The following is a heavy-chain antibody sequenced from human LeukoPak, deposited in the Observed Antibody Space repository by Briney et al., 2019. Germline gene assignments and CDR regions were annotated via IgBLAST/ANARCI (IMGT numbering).Heavy chain of an antibody. V-gene: IGHV4-61*01. CDR3: ARGIAVAASDYYYYYDMDV. Sequence: SETLSLTCTVSGGSVSSGSYYWSWIRQPPGKGLEWIGYIYYSGSTNYNPSLKSRVTISVDTSKNQFSLKLSSVTAADTAVYYCARGIAVAASDYYYYYDMDVWGQGTTVTVSS. D-gene: IGHD6-19*01. J-gene: IGHJ6*02. CDR2: IYYSGST. CDR1: GGSVSSGSYY.